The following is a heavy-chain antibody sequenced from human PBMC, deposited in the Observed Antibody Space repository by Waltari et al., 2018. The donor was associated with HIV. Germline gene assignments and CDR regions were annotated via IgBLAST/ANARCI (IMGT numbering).Heavy chain of an antibody. V-gene: IGHV3-9*01. CDR3: AKGQTLYWYFDL. Sequence: EVQLVESGGGLVQPGRSLRLSCVASGFTVDDYAMHGVRQAPGKGLEWVSGISWNSGSIGYADSVKGRFTISRDNAKNSLYLQMNSLRAEDTALYYCAKGQTLYWYFDLWGRGTLVTVSS. J-gene: IGHJ2*01. CDR2: ISWNSGSI. CDR1: GFTVDDYA.